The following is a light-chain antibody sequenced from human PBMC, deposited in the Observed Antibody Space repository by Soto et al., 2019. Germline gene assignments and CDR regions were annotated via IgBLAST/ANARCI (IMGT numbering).Light chain of an antibody. CDR3: QQRSKWPLT. CDR2: DAS. CDR1: QSVYSF. V-gene: IGKV3-11*01. Sequence: EILLTQSPFTLSLSPGERATLSCRASQSVYSFLAWYQQKPGQAPRLLIYDASNRATGIPARFSGSGSGTAFTLTISSLEPEDFAVYYCQQRSKWPLTFGGGTKVDIK. J-gene: IGKJ4*01.